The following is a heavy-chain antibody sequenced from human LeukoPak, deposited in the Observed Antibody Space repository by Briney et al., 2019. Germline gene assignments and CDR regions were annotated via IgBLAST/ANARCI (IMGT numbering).Heavy chain of an antibody. V-gene: IGHV4-59*01. CDR2: IYYSGST. J-gene: IGHJ6*02. Sequence: SETLSLTCIVSGGSISSYYWSWIRQPPGKGLEWIGYIYYSGSTNYNPSLKSRVTISVDTSKNQFSLKLSSVTAADTAVYYCARCGYNCYGMDVWGQGTTVTVSS. CDR3: ARCGYNCYGMDV. CDR1: GGSISSYY. D-gene: IGHD5-24*01.